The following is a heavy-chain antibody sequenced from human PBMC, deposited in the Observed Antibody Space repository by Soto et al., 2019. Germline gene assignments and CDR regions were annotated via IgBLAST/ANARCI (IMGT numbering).Heavy chain of an antibody. Sequence: GGSLRLSCAASGFTFSNAWMNWVRQAPGKGLEWVGRIKSKTDGRTTDYAAPVKGRFTISRDDSKNTLYLQMNSLKTEDTAVYYCRLGDILTGYYNRNDYWGQGTLVTVSS. D-gene: IGHD3-9*01. CDR2: IKSKTDGRTT. CDR1: GFTFSNAW. J-gene: IGHJ4*02. CDR3: RLGDILTGYYNRNDY. V-gene: IGHV3-15*07.